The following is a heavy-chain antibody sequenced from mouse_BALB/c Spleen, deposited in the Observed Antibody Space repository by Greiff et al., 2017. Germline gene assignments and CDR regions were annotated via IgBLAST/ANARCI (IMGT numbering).Heavy chain of an antibody. CDR1: GFDFSRYW. CDR3: ARPGVYYGSSYGWFAY. V-gene: IGHV4-1*02. Sequence: EVKVIESGGGLVQPGGSLKLSCAASGFDFSRYWMSWVRQAPGKGLEWIGEINPDSSTINYTPSLKDKFIISRDNAKNTLYLQMSKVRSEDTALYYCARPGVYYGSSYGWFAYWGQGTLVTVSA. CDR2: INPDSSTI. D-gene: IGHD1-1*01. J-gene: IGHJ3*01.